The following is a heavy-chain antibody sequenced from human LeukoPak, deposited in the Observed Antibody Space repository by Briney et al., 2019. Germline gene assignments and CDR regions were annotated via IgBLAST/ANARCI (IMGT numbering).Heavy chain of an antibody. V-gene: IGHV3-48*04. CDR3: ASSGVGGSYYNHYDYCYIDV. CDR1: VFTLSSYS. Sequence: GGSLRLSRAASVFTLSSYSMNWVRQAPGRGQECVSYISSRSRTIYYADSVKGRFTISRDNAKNSTYLQMNSLRAEDTAVYYCASSGVGGSYYNHYDYCYIDVWGRGTTVTVSS. CDR2: ISSRSRTI. D-gene: IGHD1-26*01. J-gene: IGHJ6*03.